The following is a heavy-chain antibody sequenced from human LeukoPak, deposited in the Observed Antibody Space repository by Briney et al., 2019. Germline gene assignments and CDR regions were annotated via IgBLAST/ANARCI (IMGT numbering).Heavy chain of an antibody. Sequence: SETLSLTCTVSDDSITMYYWTWIRQPPGKGLEWIGYVDHTGSTKFNPSLNGRVSISRDTSKNFFSLRLRSVTAADTAVYFCARGRVSSSTWYSTYYYFFYMDFWGKGTTVTVSS. CDR3: ARGRVSSSTWYSTYYYFFYMDF. CDR1: DDSITMYY. V-gene: IGHV4-59*01. J-gene: IGHJ6*03. CDR2: VDHTGST. D-gene: IGHD4-11*01.